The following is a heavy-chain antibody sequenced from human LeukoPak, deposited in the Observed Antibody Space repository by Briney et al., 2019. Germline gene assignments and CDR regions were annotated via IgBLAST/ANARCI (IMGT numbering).Heavy chain of an antibody. D-gene: IGHD6-19*01. Sequence: GGSLRLSCAASGFTFNIYEFNWVRQAPGKGLEWVSYISSSGSTIYYADSVKGRFTISRDNAKNSLYLQMNSLRAEDTAVYYCARQRGSGWYVGNWFDPWGQGTLVTVSS. CDR1: GFTFNIYE. V-gene: IGHV3-48*03. J-gene: IGHJ5*02. CDR3: ARQRGSGWYVGNWFDP. CDR2: ISSSGSTI.